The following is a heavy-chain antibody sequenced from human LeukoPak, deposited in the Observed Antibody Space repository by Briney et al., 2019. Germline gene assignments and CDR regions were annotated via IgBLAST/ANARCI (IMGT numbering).Heavy chain of an antibody. V-gene: IGHV4-38-2*02. Sequence: PSETLSLTCTVSGYSISSGYYWGWIRQPPGKGLEWIGSIYHSGSTYYNPSLKSRVTISVDTSKNQFSLKLSSVTAADTAVYYCARVSPHPYSGYDRWFDPWGQGTLVTVSS. CDR1: GYSISSGYY. D-gene: IGHD5-12*01. CDR2: IYHSGST. CDR3: ARVSPHPYSGYDRWFDP. J-gene: IGHJ5*02.